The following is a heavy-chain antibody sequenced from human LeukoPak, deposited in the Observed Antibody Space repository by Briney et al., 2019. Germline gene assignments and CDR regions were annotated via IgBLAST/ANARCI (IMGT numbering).Heavy chain of an antibody. CDR2: ISYDGTNK. V-gene: IGHV3-30*18. Sequence: GTSLRLSCVASGFTFSSYGMNWVRQAPGKGLEWVAVISYDGTNKFYVDSLRGRFTISRDNSKNTLYLQMNSLRAEDTAVYYCAKDGYYGSGTYPDYWGQGTQVTVSS. J-gene: IGHJ4*02. CDR1: GFTFSSYG. D-gene: IGHD3-10*01. CDR3: AKDGYYGSGTYPDY.